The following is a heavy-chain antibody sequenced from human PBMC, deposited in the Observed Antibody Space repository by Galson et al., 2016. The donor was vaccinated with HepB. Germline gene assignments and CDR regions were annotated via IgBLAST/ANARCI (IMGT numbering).Heavy chain of an antibody. CDR1: GFTFSSHV. V-gene: IGHV3-64D*06. D-gene: IGHD1-26*01. J-gene: IGHJ4*02. CDR3: VKEGPHGRHFFDY. CDR2: ISSNGGYT. Sequence: SLRLSCAASGFTFSSHVMHWVRQGPGKGLEYVSAISSNGGYTYYADSVKGRFTMSRDNSKNTVYLQMSSLRPDDTAVYYCVKEGPHGRHFFDYWGQGTLVTVSA.